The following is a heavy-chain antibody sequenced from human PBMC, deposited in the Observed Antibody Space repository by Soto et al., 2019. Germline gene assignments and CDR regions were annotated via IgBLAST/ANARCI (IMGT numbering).Heavy chain of an antibody. J-gene: IGHJ2*01. CDR1: GGSSRAYH. CDR2: FSYSGSL. V-gene: IGHV4-34*01. CDR3: AGGPRYWSFAL. D-gene: IGHD1-20*01. Sequence: GELQQWGSGVLKPSDTLSLNCSVYGGSSRAYHWSWIRQSPGEGLESIGEFSYSGSLNYNPSLKRRVAVSLDTSTDHFSLTMTSVTAADTGVYFCAGGPRYWSFALWGRGTLVTVSS.